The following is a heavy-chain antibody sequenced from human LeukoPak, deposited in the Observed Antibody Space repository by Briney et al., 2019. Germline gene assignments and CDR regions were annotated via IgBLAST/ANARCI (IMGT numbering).Heavy chain of an antibody. CDR3: APIAVAGTTYYYYGMDV. V-gene: IGHV4-34*01. D-gene: IGHD6-19*01. CDR1: GGSFSGYY. J-gene: IGHJ6*02. CDR2: INHSGST. Sequence: SETLSLTCAVYGGSFSGYYWSWIRQPPGKGLEWIGEINHSGSTNYNPSPKSRVTISVDTSKNQFSLKLSSVTAADTAVYYCAPIAVAGTTYYYYGMDVWGQGTTVTVSS.